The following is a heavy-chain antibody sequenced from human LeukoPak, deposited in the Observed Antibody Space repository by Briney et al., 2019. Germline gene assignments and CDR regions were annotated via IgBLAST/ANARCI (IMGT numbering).Heavy chain of an antibody. CDR2: ISSSSSYI. CDR1: GFTFSSYS. Sequence: GGSLRLSCAASGFTFSSYSMNWVRQAPGKGLEWVSSISSSSSYIYYADSVKGRFTISRDNSKNTLYLQMNSLRAEDTAVYYCAKDHYDSNGWLIDYWGQGTLVTVSS. D-gene: IGHD3-22*01. V-gene: IGHV3-21*04. CDR3: AKDHYDSNGWLIDY. J-gene: IGHJ4*02.